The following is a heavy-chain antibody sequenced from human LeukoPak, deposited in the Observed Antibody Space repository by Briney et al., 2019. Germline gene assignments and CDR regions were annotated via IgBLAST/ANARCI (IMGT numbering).Heavy chain of an antibody. J-gene: IGHJ2*01. CDR2: ISSSGSTI. V-gene: IGHV3-11*01. CDR3: ARDYRGMVRGVITDWYFDL. Sequence: PGGSLRLSCAASGFTFSDYYMSWIRQAPGKGLEWVSYISSSGSTIYYTDSVKGRFTISRDNAKNSLYLQINSLRAEDTAVYYCARDYRGMVRGVITDWYFDLWGRGTLVTVSS. CDR1: GFTFSDYY. D-gene: IGHD3-10*01.